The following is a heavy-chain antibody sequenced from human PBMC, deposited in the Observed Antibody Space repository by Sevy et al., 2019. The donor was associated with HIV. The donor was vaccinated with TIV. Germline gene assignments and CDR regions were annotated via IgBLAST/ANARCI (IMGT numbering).Heavy chain of an antibody. CDR3: ARDGGRYYYDSRDAFDI. V-gene: IGHV4-59*13. D-gene: IGHD3-22*01. CDR2: IYYSGST. CDR1: GGSISSYY. Sequence: SETLSLTCTVSGGSISSYYRSWIRQPPGKGLEWIGYIYYSGSTNYNPSLKSRVTISVDTSKNQFSLKLSSVTAADTAVYYCARDGGRYYYDSRDAFDIWGQGTMVTVSS. J-gene: IGHJ3*02.